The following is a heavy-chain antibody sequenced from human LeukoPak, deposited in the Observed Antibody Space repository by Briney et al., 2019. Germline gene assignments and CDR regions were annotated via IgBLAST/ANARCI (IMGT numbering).Heavy chain of an antibody. CDR3: ARARGSSGWYIDY. CDR1: GGSISSGGYS. V-gene: IGHV4-61*08. D-gene: IGHD6-19*01. J-gene: IGHJ4*02. Sequence: SQTLSLTCAVSGGSISSGGYSWSWIRQPPGKGLEWIGYIYYSGSTNYNPSLKSQVTISVDTSKNQFSLKLSSVTAADTAVYYCARARGSSGWYIDYWGQGTLVTVSS. CDR2: IYYSGST.